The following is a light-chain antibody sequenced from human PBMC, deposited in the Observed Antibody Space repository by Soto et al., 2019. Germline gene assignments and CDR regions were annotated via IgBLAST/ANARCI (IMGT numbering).Light chain of an antibody. CDR2: TNN. CDR3: AAWDDSLNSYV. CDR1: SSNIGSNS. V-gene: IGLV1-44*01. J-gene: IGLJ1*01. Sequence: QSVLTQPPSASGTPGQRVTISCSGSSSNIGSNSVSWYQQLPGTAPKLLIYTNNQRPSGVSDRISGSKSDTSASLAISGLQSVDEADYFCAAWDDSLNSYVFGRGTKVTVL.